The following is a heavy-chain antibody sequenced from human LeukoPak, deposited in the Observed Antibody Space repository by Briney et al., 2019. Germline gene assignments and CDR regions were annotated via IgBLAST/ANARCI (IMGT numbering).Heavy chain of an antibody. CDR2: ISTHSSTI. CDR3: ARVRGWIWFDP. Sequence: GGSLRLACAASGFRLDDYNMIWARQAPRKGLEWVSYISTHSSTIYYANSVKGRFTISRDNAKNSLYLQMNSLRVEDTALYYCARVRGWIWFDPWGQGTLVTVSS. CDR1: GFRLDDYN. V-gene: IGHV3-48*01. D-gene: IGHD6-19*01. J-gene: IGHJ5*02.